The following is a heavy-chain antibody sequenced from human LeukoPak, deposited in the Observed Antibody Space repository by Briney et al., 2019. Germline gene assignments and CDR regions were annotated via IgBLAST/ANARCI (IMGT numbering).Heavy chain of an antibody. CDR3: AKGGAQGTYYFDY. CDR2: ISSSSSTI. D-gene: IGHD1-1*01. V-gene: IGHV3-48*01. Sequence: GGSLRLSCAASGFTFSSYSMIWVRQAPGKGLEWVSYISSSSSTIYYADSVKGRFTISRDYAKNSLYLQMNSLRAEDTAVYYCAKGGAQGTYYFDYWGQGTLVTVSS. J-gene: IGHJ4*02. CDR1: GFTFSSYS.